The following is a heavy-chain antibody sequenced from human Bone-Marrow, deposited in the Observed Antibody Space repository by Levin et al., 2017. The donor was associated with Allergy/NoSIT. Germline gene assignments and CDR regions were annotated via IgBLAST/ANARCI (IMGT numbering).Heavy chain of an antibody. V-gene: IGHV3-15*07. CDR2: IKGKTDGATT. CDR1: GFTFSNAW. D-gene: IGHD2-21*02. CDR3: STVRYCTSGVCYSRYYYYYGMDV. Sequence: LSLTCAASGFTFSNAWINWVRQAPGKGLEWVGRIKGKTDGATTDYAAPVKGRFTISRDDSKNMVYLQMNSLKTEDTAVYYCSTVRYCTSGVCYSRYYYYYGMDVWGQGTTVTVSS. J-gene: IGHJ6*02.